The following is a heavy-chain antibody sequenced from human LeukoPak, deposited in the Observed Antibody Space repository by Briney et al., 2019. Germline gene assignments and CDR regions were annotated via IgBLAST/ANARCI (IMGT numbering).Heavy chain of an antibody. V-gene: IGHV4-61*02. J-gene: IGHJ3*02. Sequence: PSETLSLTCTVSGGSISSGSYYWSWIRQPAGKGLEWIGRIYTSGSTNYNPSLRSRVTISVDTSKNQFSLKLSSVTAADTAVYYCARYSADGGNRWGAFDIWGQGTMVTVSS. D-gene: IGHD4-23*01. CDR2: IYTSGST. CDR3: ARYSADGGNRWGAFDI. CDR1: GGSISSGSYY.